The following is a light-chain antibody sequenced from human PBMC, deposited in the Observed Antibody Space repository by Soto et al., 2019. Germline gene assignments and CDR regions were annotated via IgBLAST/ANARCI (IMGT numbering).Light chain of an antibody. CDR1: QSISSW. Sequence: DIQLTQSPSALSASVGDRATITCRASQSISSWLAWYQQKPGTAPKVLIYHASNLQSGVPSRFSGSGSGTEFTLTISSLQPDDFATYYCQQYNSYSFGQGTKVDIK. CDR2: HAS. V-gene: IGKV1-5*01. J-gene: IGKJ1*01. CDR3: QQYNSYS.